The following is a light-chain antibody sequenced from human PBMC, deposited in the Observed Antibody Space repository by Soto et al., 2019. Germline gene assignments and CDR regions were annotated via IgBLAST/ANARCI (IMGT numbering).Light chain of an antibody. J-gene: IGLJ2*01. CDR1: SSDVGSYIL. CDR2: EAN. Sequence: QSALTQPASVSGSPGQSITISCTGTSSDVGSYILVSWYQQHPGKAPKLMIYEANKRPSGVSNRFSASKFGNTASLTISGLQAEDEADYYCSSYAGSNTYVVFGGGTKLTVL. CDR3: SSYAGSNTYVV. V-gene: IGLV2-23*01.